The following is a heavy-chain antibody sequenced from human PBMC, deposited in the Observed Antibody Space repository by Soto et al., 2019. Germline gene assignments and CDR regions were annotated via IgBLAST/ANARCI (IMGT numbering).Heavy chain of an antibody. J-gene: IGHJ6*04. CDR2: ISGSGGST. D-gene: IGHD6-19*01. CDR1: GFTFSSYA. Sequence: PGGSLRLSCAASGFTFSSYAMSWVRQAPGKGLEWVSAISGSGGSTYYADSVKGRFTISRDNSKNSLYLQMNSLRTEDTALYYCAKDSEIAVAGTLYYYGMDVWGKGTTVTVSS. V-gene: IGHV3-23*01. CDR3: AKDSEIAVAGTLYYYGMDV.